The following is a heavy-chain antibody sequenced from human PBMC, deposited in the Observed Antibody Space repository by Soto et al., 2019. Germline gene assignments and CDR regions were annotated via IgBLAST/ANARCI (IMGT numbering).Heavy chain of an antibody. CDR1: GGTFSSYA. V-gene: IGHV1-69*13. CDR2: IIPIFGTA. D-gene: IGHD3-22*01. Sequence: SVKVSCKASGGTFSSYAISWVRQAPGQGLEWMGGIIPIFGTANYAQKFQGRVTITADESTSTAYMELSSLRSEDTAVYYCARGSEAYDSSGYPGLDWGQGTLVTVSS. J-gene: IGHJ4*02. CDR3: ARGSEAYDSSGYPGLD.